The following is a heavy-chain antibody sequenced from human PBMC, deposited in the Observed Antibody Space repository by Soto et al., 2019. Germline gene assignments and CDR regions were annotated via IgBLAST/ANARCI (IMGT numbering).Heavy chain of an antibody. D-gene: IGHD1-26*01. J-gene: IGHJ5*02. CDR1: GGSISSGDYY. CDR3: ARVTYSGSYYTWFDP. Sequence: PSETLSLTCTVSGGSISSGDYYWSWIRQPPGKGLEWIGYIYYSGSTYYNPSLKSRVTISVDTSKNQFSLKLSSVTAADTAVYYCARVTYSGSYYTWFDPWGQGTLVTVSS. CDR2: IYYSGST. V-gene: IGHV4-30-4*01.